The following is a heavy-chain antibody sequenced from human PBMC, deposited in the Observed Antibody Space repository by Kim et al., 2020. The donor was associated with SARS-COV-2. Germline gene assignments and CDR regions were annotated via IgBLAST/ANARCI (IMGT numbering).Heavy chain of an antibody. CDR1: GFTFSAYG. CDR2: VSYDGGNR. D-gene: IGHD2-8*02. CDR3: TTYRGRAVPANVILVD. Sequence: GGSLRLSCAASGFTFSAYGMHWVRQAPGKGLEWVAVVSYDGGNRYYADSVKGRFTISRDNSKNTLYLQMNSLRAEDTAVYYCTTYRGRAVPANVILVDWGHVTLVTVSS. J-gene: IGHJ4*01. V-gene: IGHV3-30*03.